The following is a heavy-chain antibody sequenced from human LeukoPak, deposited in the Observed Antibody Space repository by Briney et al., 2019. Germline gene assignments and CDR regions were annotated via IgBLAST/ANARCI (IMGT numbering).Heavy chain of an antibody. D-gene: IGHD6-13*01. CDR3: ARSIPYGTTWYGRSDY. V-gene: IGHV3-7*03. J-gene: IGHJ4*02. Sequence: GGSLRLSCAVSGLTFSSSWMDWVRQAPGKGLEWVASINPDGNKKYSADSVKGRFTISRDNALNSLYLQMNSLRAEDTAIYYCARSIPYGTTWYGRSDYWGQGALVTVSS. CDR2: INPDGNKK. CDR1: GLTFSSSW.